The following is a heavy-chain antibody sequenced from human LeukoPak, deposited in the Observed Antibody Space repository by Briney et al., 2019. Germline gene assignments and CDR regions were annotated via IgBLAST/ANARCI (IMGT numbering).Heavy chain of an antibody. CDR2: INEPGTEQ. Sequence: GGSLRLSCAASGFTFTSSWMSWVRQAPGKGLEWVAIINEPGTEQFYADSVKGRFTLSRDNAKNSVHLLMSSLRVEDTAVYYCARDWEHARYNWGQGTLVIVS. J-gene: IGHJ4*02. V-gene: IGHV3-7*01. D-gene: IGHD1/OR15-1a*01. CDR1: GFTFTSSW. CDR3: ARDWEHARYN.